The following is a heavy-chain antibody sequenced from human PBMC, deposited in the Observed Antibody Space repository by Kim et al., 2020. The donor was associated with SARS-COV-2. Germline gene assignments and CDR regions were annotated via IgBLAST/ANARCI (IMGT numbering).Heavy chain of an antibody. Sequence: SQTLSLTCAISGDSVSSNSAAWNWIRQSPSRGLEWLGRTYYRSKWYNDYAVSVKSRITINPDTSKNQFSLQLNSVTPEDTAVYYCARDMHEYYYGSGQNGIFSYYYYGMDVWGQGTTVTVSS. CDR1: GDSVSSNSAA. CDR3: ARDMHEYYYGSGQNGIFSYYYYGMDV. CDR2: TYYRSKWYN. J-gene: IGHJ6*02. V-gene: IGHV6-1*01. D-gene: IGHD3-10*01.